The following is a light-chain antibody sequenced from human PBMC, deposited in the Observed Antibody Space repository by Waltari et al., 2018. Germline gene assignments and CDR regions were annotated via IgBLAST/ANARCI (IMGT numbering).Light chain of an antibody. CDR3: QSYDTSLSVV. Sequence: QSVLTQPPSVSGSPGQRVSISCTGSGSNLGAGYGLHLYQQHPGKAPEPLIYGTRTRPPGVPDRFFGSQSGTSASLAITALQAEDEAEYYCQSYDTSLSVVFGGGTKLTVL. CDR1: GSNLGAGYG. V-gene: IGLV1-40*01. CDR2: GTR. J-gene: IGLJ2*01.